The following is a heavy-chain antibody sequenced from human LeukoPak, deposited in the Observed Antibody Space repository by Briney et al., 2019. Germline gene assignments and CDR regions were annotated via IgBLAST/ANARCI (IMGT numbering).Heavy chain of an antibody. V-gene: IGHV3-33*06. CDR2: IWYDGSNK. D-gene: IGHD2-2*01. CDR3: AKTGYCSSASCYYYYYYMDV. J-gene: IGHJ6*03. CDR1: GFTFSSYG. Sequence: GGSLILSCAASGFTFSSYGMHWVRQAPGKGLEWVSVIWYDGSNKYYADSVKGRFTISRDNSKNTLYLQMNSLRAEDTAVYYCAKTGYCSSASCYYYYYYMDVWGKGTTVTVSS.